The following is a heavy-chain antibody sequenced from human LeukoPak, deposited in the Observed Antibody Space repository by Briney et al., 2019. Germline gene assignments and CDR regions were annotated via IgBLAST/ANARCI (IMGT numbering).Heavy chain of an antibody. D-gene: IGHD3-22*01. V-gene: IGHV4-34*01. CDR1: GVSFSGYY. CDR3: ARGPIEYYYDSSGYYPY. Sequence: SETLSLTCAVYGVSFSGYYWSWIRQPPGKGLEWIGEINHSGSTNYNPSLKSRVTISVDTSKNQFYLKLSSVTAADTAVYYCARGPIEYYYDSSGYYPYWGQGTLVTVSS. CDR2: INHSGST. J-gene: IGHJ4*02.